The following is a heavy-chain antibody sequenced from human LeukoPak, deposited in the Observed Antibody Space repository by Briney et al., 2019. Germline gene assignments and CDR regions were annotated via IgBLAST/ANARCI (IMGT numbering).Heavy chain of an antibody. J-gene: IGHJ4*02. Sequence: PWASVKLSCKASGYTFTCYYMHWVRQAPGQGVEWMGWINPNSGGTNYAQKFQGWVTMTSDTSISTAYMELSRLTSDDTAVYYCARDQGIAVAGPYDYWGQGTLVTVSS. V-gene: IGHV1-2*04. CDR1: GYTFTCYY. CDR3: ARDQGIAVAGPYDY. CDR2: INPNSGGT. D-gene: IGHD6-19*01.